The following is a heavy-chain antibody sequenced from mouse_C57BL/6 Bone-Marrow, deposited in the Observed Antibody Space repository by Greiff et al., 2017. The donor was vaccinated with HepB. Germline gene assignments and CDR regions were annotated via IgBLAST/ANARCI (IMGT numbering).Heavy chain of an antibody. CDR3: ARYSNYEAFFDY. Sequence: VKLQESGAELVRPGTSVKVSCKASGYAFTNYLIEWVKQRPGQGLEWIGVINPGSGGTNYNEKFKGKATLTADKSSSTAYMQLSSLTSEDSAVYFCARYSNYEAFFDYWGQGTTLTVSS. V-gene: IGHV1-54*01. J-gene: IGHJ2*01. CDR2: INPGSGGT. D-gene: IGHD2-5*01. CDR1: GYAFTNYL.